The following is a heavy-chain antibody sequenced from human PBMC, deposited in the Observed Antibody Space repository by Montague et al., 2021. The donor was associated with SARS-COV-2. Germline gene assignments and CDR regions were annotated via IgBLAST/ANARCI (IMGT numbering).Heavy chain of an antibody. CDR2: IYTGGHV. CDR1: GDSISRYY. V-gene: IGHV4-4*07. Sequence: SETLSLTCSVSGDSISRYYWSWIRQSDGKGLEWIGRIYTGGHVNYNPALQSRVSMSVDTSKSQVSLNVTSVTAADTAVYYCARAIWHLDVWGRGILVTVS. CDR3: ARAIWHLDV. J-gene: IGHJ2*01.